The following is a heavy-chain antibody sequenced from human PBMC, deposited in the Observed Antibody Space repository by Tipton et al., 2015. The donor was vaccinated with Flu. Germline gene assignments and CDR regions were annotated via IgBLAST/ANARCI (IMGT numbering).Heavy chain of an antibody. CDR1: DASISFYY. CDR2: IYYNGST. CDR3: ARDQGFGDGLTYDYYGMDV. Sequence: TLSLTCTVSDASISFYYWSWIRQPPGRGLEWIGYIYYNGSTNYNPSLKSRVTISVDTSKNQFSLKLNFVTAADTAVYYCARDQGFGDGLTYDYYGMDVWGQGTTVTVSS. J-gene: IGHJ6*02. V-gene: IGHV4-59*12. D-gene: IGHD3-10*01.